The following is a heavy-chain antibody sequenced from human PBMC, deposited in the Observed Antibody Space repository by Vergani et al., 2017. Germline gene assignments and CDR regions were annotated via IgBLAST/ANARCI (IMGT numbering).Heavy chain of an antibody. D-gene: IGHD5-18*01. J-gene: IGHJ4*02. CDR2: INPSGGST. CDR3: AREGIQLWGNDY. Sequence: QVQLVQSGAEVKKPGASVKVSCKASGYPFTSYYMHWVRQAPGQGLEWMGIINPSGGSTSYAPKFQGRVTMTRDTSTSTVYMELSSLRSEDTAVYYCAREGIQLWGNDYWGQGTLVTVSS. V-gene: IGHV1-46*03. CDR1: GYPFTSYY.